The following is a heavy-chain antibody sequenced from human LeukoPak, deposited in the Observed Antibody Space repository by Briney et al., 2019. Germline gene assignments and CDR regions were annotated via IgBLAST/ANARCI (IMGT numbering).Heavy chain of an antibody. Sequence: EASVKVSCKASGGTFSSYAISWVRQAPGQGLEWMGGIIPIFGTANYAQKFQGRVTITGDESTSTAYMELSSLRSEDTAVYYCARDLGCSSTSCYISIGDAFDIWGQGTMVTVSS. CDR1: GGTFSSYA. J-gene: IGHJ3*02. CDR2: IIPIFGTA. CDR3: ARDLGCSSTSCYISIGDAFDI. D-gene: IGHD2-2*02. V-gene: IGHV1-69*13.